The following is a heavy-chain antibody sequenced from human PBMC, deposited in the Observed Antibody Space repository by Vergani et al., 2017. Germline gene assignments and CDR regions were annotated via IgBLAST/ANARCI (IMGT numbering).Heavy chain of an antibody. CDR2: ISASGSST. J-gene: IGHJ6*03. CDR1: GIPFKSYA. V-gene: IGHV3-23*01. D-gene: IGHD5-18*01. Sequence: EVQLLESGGGLVQPGGSLRVPCAASGIPFKSYAMSWVRQAPGKGLEWVSAISASGSSTHYADSLKGRFTISRDNSKNILYLQMNSLRAEDTAVYHCAKFPPQYTDGPNYYYYCMDVWGKGTTVTVSS. CDR3: AKFPPQYTDGPNYYYYCMDV.